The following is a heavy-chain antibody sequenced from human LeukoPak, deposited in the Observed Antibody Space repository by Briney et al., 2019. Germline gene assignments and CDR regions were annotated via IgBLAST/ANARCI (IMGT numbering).Heavy chain of an antibody. V-gene: IGHV3-33*06. Sequence: PGGSLRLSCAASGFTFSSYGMHWVRQAPGKGLEWVAVIWYDGSNKYYADSVKGRFTISRDNSKNTLYLQMNSLRAEDTAVYHCAKDRYSSSWNFDYWGQGTLVTVSS. CDR3: AKDRYSSSWNFDY. CDR1: GFTFSSYG. D-gene: IGHD6-13*01. CDR2: IWYDGSNK. J-gene: IGHJ4*02.